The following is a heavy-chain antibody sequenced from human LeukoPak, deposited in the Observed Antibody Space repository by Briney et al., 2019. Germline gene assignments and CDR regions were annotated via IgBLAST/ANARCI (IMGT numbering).Heavy chain of an antibody. J-gene: IGHJ4*02. CDR3: AKGYCSGGSCGFDY. Sequence: GGSLRLSCAASGFTFSSYAMSWVRQAPGKGLEWVSVISGSGGSTYYADSVKGRFTISRDNSKNTLYLQMNSLRAEDTAVYYCAKGYCSGGSCGFDYWGQGTLVTVSS. V-gene: IGHV3-23*01. CDR1: GFTFSSYA. D-gene: IGHD2-15*01. CDR2: ISGSGGST.